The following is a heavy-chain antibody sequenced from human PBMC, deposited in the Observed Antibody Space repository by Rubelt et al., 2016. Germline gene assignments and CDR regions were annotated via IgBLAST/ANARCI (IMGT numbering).Heavy chain of an antibody. Sequence: QVQLVESGGGVVQPGRSLRLSCATSGFTFSSYALHWVRQAAGKGLEWVASISGAGETTYYADSVKGRVTISRDTSKNTLYLQRNSLRAEAPGVEYLARGPGSMWYASHIDYWGQGTLVTVSS. J-gene: IGHJ4*02. D-gene: IGHD2-15*01. CDR2: ISGAGETT. CDR3: ARGPGSMWYASHIDY. V-gene: IGHV3-NL1*01. CDR1: GFTFSSYA.